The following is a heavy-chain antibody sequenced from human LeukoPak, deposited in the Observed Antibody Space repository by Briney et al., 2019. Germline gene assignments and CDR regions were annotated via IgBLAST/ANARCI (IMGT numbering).Heavy chain of an antibody. D-gene: IGHD6-6*01. Sequence: ASVKVSSKASGYTFTGYYMHCVRQAPGQGLEWMGRINPNSGGTNYALKFQGRVTMTRDTSISTAYMELSRLRSDDTAVYYCARDARDSSSSYTNFVYWGQGTLVTVSS. CDR1: GYTFTGYY. CDR2: INPNSGGT. V-gene: IGHV1-2*06. CDR3: ARDARDSSSSYTNFVY. J-gene: IGHJ4*02.